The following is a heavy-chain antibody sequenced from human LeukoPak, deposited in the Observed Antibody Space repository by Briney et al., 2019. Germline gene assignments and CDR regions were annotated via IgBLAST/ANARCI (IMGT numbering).Heavy chain of an antibody. J-gene: IGHJ3*02. CDR2: IYPGDSDT. V-gene: IGHV5-51*01. Sequence: GESLKISCKGSGYSFTSYWIGWVRQMPGKGLEWVGIIYPGDSDTRYSPSFQGQVTISADKSISTAYLQWSSLKASDTAMYYCARVYYYGSGSYYSRAFDIWGQGTMVTVSS. D-gene: IGHD3-10*01. CDR3: ARVYYYGSGSYYSRAFDI. CDR1: GYSFTSYW.